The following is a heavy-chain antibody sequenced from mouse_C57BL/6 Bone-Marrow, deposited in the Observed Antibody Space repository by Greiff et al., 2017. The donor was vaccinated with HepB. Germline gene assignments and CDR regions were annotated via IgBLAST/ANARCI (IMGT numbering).Heavy chain of an antibody. CDR1: GYTFTEYT. CDR3: ARHEGIYYDYDVGAMDY. J-gene: IGHJ4*01. CDR2: FYPGSGSI. D-gene: IGHD2-4*01. V-gene: IGHV1-62-2*01. Sequence: VQLQQSGAELVKPGASVKLSCKASGYTFTEYTIHWVKQRSGQGLEWIGWFYPGSGSIKYNEKFKDKATLTADKSSSTVYMELSRLTSEDSAVYFCARHEGIYYDYDVGAMDYWGQGTSVTVSS.